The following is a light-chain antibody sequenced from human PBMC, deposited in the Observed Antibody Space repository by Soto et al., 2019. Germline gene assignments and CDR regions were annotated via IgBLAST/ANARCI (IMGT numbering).Light chain of an antibody. V-gene: IGKV3-20*01. Sequence: EIVLTQSPATLSLSPGERATLSCRASQSVSSYLAWHQQKPGQAPRLLIYGASSRDTGIPDRFSGSGSGTDFTLTISRLEPEDFAVYYCQQYGSSPRLTFGGGTKVDIK. CDR1: QSVSSY. CDR2: GAS. J-gene: IGKJ4*01. CDR3: QQYGSSPRLT.